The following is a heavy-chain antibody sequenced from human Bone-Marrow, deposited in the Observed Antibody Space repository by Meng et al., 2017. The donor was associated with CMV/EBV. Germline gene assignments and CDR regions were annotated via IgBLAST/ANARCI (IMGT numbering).Heavy chain of an antibody. Sequence: GSLRLSCAASGFTFSSHWMSWVRQAPGKGLEWVANIRQDGSEKYYVDSVKGRFTISRDNAKNSLYLQMNSLRAEDTAVYYCARYIVVLPAATTIPYYYYGMEVWGPGNTVNGAS. CDR3: ARYIVVLPAATTIPYYYYGMEV. CDR2: IRQDGSEK. CDR1: GFTFSSHW. V-gene: IGHV3-7*01. D-gene: IGHD2-2*01. J-gene: IGHJ6*01.